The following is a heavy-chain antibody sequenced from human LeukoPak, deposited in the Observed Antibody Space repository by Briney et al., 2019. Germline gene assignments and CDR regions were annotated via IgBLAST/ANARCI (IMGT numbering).Heavy chain of an antibody. D-gene: IGHD2-2*01. V-gene: IGHV3-30*18. Sequence: GGSLRLSCEASGFTFSSNGVHWVRQAPGKGLEWVALISYDGVNKFYADSVRGRFIISRDNSKNALYLQMNSLRVEDTAVYYRAKDYATRWALDYWGPGTLVTASS. CDR2: ISYDGVNK. CDR1: GFTFSSNG. J-gene: IGHJ4*02. CDR3: AKDYATRWALDY.